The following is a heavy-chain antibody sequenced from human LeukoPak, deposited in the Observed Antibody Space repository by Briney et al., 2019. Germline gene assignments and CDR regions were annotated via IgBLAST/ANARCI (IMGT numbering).Heavy chain of an antibody. Sequence: PSETLSLTCAVSGGSISSGGYSWSWIRQPPGKGLEWIGYIYHSGSTYYNPSLKSRVTISVDRSKNQFSLKLSSVTAADTAVYYCARGAPSYDFWSLYYFDYWGQGTLVTVSS. CDR2: IYHSGST. D-gene: IGHD3-3*01. CDR3: ARGAPSYDFWSLYYFDY. CDR1: GGSISSGGYS. J-gene: IGHJ4*02. V-gene: IGHV4-30-2*01.